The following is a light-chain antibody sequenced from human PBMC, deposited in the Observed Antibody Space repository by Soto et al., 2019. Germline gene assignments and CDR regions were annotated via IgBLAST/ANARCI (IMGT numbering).Light chain of an antibody. V-gene: IGKV3-15*01. CDR1: QNLGSS. CDR2: GGS. CDR3: HQYGTLPYA. Sequence: EVVMTQSPATLSASPGERVTLSCRASQNLGSSLAWDQQRPGQAPRLLLYGGSTRATGIPARFSGSGSGTEFTVTISSLQSEDFAVYYCHQYGTLPYALGQGTKLQIK. J-gene: IGKJ2*01.